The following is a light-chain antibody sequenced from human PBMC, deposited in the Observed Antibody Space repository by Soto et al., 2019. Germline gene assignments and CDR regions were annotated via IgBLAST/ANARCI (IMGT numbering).Light chain of an antibody. J-gene: IGLJ1*01. CDR1: NVGSNS. V-gene: IGLV3-21*04. Sequence: SYELIQPPSVSVAPGKTARVTCGGNNVGSNSVNWYPQKPGQAPVLVIYYDSDRPAGIPERLSGSKSGNTATLTITGVDAGDEADYYCQVWDTTSNHPVFGTGTKVTVL. CDR3: QVWDTTSNHPV. CDR2: YDS.